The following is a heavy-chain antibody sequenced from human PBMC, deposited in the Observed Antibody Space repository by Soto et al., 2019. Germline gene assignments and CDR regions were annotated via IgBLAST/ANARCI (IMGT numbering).Heavy chain of an antibody. CDR3: AKDRFPLGHCSGGTCYRRHYFDD. Sequence: GGSLRLSCATSGLIFSSYGMHWVRQAPGRGLEWVAGISYDGSNKYYADSEKGRFTISRDNPKNTLYLQMSSLRTEDTAVYYCAKDRFPLGHCSGGTCYRRHYFDDWGQGTLVTVSS. J-gene: IGHJ4*02. V-gene: IGHV3-30*18. D-gene: IGHD2-15*01. CDR1: GLIFSSYG. CDR2: ISYDGSNK.